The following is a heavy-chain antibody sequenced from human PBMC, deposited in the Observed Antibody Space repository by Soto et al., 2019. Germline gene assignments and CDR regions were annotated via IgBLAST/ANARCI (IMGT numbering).Heavy chain of an antibody. CDR1: GGSISSYY. CDR3: ARAVRGYSYGYFDY. J-gene: IGHJ4*02. Sequence: SETLSLTCTVSGGSISSYYWSWIRQTPGKGLEWIGYIYYSGNTNYNPSLRSRATIPVDTSKNQFSLKLSSVTAADTAVYYCARAVRGYSYGYFDYWGQGNLVTVSS. D-gene: IGHD5-18*01. V-gene: IGHV4-59*01. CDR2: IYYSGNT.